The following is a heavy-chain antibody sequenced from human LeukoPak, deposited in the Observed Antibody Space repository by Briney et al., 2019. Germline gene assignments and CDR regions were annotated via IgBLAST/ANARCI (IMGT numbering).Heavy chain of an antibody. CDR2: INWNGGST. V-gene: IGHV3-20*04. D-gene: IGHD1-1*01. CDR1: GFTFDDYG. Sequence: GGSLRLSCEASGFTFDDYGMSWVRQAPGKGLEWVSGINWNGGSTGYADSVKGRFTVSRDNSKNMLYLQMNSLRAEDTAVYYCAYYHVNEEPPTFWGQGTLVTVSS. J-gene: IGHJ4*02. CDR3: AYYHVNEEPPTF.